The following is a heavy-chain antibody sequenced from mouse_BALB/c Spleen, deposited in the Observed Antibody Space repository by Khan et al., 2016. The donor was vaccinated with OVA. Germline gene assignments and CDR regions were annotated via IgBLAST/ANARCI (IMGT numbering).Heavy chain of an antibody. J-gene: IGHJ2*01. CDR1: GYSITSDYA. D-gene: IGHD1-1*01. V-gene: IGHV3-2*02. Sequence: EVELVESGPGLVKPSQSLSLTCTVTGYSITSDYAWNWIRQFPGNKLEWMGYISYSGNTKYNPSLKSRISITRDTSENQFFLQLNSVTIEDTATYYCARIYGGDFDYWGQGTTPTVSS. CDR2: ISYSGNT. CDR3: ARIYGGDFDY.